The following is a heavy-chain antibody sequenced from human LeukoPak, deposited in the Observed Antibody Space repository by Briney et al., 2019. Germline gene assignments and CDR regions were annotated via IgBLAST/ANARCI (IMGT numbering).Heavy chain of an antibody. CDR3: AKDPFSCRSSGCHGIDY. Sequence: GRSLRLSCAASGFIFSSYGMPWVRQAPGKGLEWVAVISYDGSNTYYADSVKGRFTISRDNSKNTLYLQMNSLRAEDTALYYCAKDPFSCRSSGCHGIDYWGQGTLVTVSS. D-gene: IGHD6-19*01. J-gene: IGHJ4*02. CDR1: GFIFSSYG. CDR2: ISYDGSNT. V-gene: IGHV3-30*18.